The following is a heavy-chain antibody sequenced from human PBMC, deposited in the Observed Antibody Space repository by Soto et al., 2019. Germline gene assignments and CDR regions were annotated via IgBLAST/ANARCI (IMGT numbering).Heavy chain of an antibody. CDR2: IYYSGST. D-gene: IGHD6-13*01. CDR1: GGSISSSSYY. J-gene: IGHJ4*02. CDR3: ARGAAAGLHYFDY. Sequence: SETLSLTCTVSGGSISSSSYYWGWIRQPPGKGLEWIGSIYYSGSTYYNPSLKSRVTISVDTSKNQFSLKLSSVTAADTAVYYCARGAAAGLHYFDYWGQGTLVTVSS. V-gene: IGHV4-39*01.